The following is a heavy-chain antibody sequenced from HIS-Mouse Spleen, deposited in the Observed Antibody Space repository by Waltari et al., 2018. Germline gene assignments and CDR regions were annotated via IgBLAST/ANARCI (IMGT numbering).Heavy chain of an antibody. CDR2: ISWDGGST. CDR3: AKDMTVRGSYLDAFDI. Sequence: EAQLVESGGVVVQPGGSLRLSCAASGFTFDDYTMHWVRKAPGKGLEWVSLISWDGGSTYYADSVKGRFTISRDNSKNSLYLQMNSLRTEDTALYYCAKDMTVRGSYLDAFDIWGQGTMVTVSS. CDR1: GFTFDDYT. V-gene: IGHV3-43*01. D-gene: IGHD1-26*01. J-gene: IGHJ3*02.